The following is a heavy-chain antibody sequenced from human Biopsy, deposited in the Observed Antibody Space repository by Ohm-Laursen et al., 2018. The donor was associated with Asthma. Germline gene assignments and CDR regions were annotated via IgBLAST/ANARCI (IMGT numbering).Heavy chain of an antibody. CDR3: ARTTYGHDGFDP. Sequence: PSETLSLTCTVSGGSINIGDYYWSWLRQHPVKGLEWIGHIYYSGSTYYNPSLKSRVSISLDTSKNQFSLSLTSVTAADTAVYYCARTTYGHDGFDPWGQGTLVTVSS. V-gene: IGHV4-31*03. D-gene: IGHD4-17*01. CDR2: IYYSGST. CDR1: GGSINIGDYY. J-gene: IGHJ5*02.